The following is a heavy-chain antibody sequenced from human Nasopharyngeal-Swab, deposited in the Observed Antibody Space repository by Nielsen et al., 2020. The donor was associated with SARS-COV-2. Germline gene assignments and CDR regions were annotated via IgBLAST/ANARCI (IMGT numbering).Heavy chain of an antibody. Sequence: ASVKVSCRASGYTFPSYDINWVRQATGQGLEWMGWMNPNSGNTGYAQKFQGRVTMTRNTSISKAYMELSSLRSEDTAVYYCARGMAASNWFDPWGQGTLVTVSS. CDR2: MNPNSGNT. D-gene: IGHD6-6*01. V-gene: IGHV1-8*01. CDR3: ARGMAASNWFDP. CDR1: GYTFPSYD. J-gene: IGHJ5*02.